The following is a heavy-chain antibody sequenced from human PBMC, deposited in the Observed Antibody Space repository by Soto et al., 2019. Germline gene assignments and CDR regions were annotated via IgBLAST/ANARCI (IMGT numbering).Heavy chain of an antibody. D-gene: IGHD4-17*01. CDR2: IIPIFGTA. Sequence: QVQLVQSGAEVKKPGSSVKVSCKASGGTFSSYAISWVRQAPGQGLEWMGGIIPIFGTANYAQKFQGRVTITTDKSTSTAYMELSSLRSEDTAVYYCASFLGVDYDYGDKPLDYWGQGTLVTVSS. CDR1: GGTFSSYA. J-gene: IGHJ4*02. V-gene: IGHV1-69*06. CDR3: ASFLGVDYDYGDKPLDY.